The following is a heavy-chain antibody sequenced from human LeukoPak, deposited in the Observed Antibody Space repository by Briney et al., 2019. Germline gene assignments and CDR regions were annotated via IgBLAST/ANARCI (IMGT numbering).Heavy chain of an antibody. J-gene: IGHJ4*02. CDR2: ISSSTFT. CDR3: ARISGSYVFDS. CDR1: GFTFSDYY. V-gene: IGHV3-11*03. D-gene: IGHD1-26*01. Sequence: PGGSLRLSCAASGFTFSDYYMSWIRQAPGKGLEWISYISSSTFTNYADSVKGRFTISRDNAKNSMYLQMNSLRAEDTAVYYCARISGSYVFDSWGQGTLVTVSS.